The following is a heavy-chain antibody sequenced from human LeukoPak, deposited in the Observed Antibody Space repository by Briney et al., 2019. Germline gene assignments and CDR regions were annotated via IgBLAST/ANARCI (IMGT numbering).Heavy chain of an antibody. J-gene: IGHJ4*02. CDR3: ARLSYGSGSHYNFYFDF. CDR2: IYYSGNS. D-gene: IGHD3-10*01. Sequence: WETLSLTCTVSGGSISSGSHYWGWIRQPPGKGLEWIGNIYYSGNSYYNPSLKIRVTISVDASKNQFSLNLSSVTAADTAVYYCARLSYGSGSHYNFYFDFWGQGTLVTVSA. V-gene: IGHV4-39*01. CDR1: GGSISSGSHY.